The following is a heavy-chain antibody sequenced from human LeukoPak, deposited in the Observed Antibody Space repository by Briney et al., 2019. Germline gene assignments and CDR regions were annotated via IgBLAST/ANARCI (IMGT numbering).Heavy chain of an antibody. CDR1: GFTLSSYW. Sequence: GGSLRLSCPASGFTLSSYWISRVRPAPGKGLEWVANIKQDGSEKYYVDSVKGRFTISRDNSKNTLYLQMNSLRAEDTAVYYCAKDPMIVVSDPEDSRSWGQGTLVTVSS. CDR3: AKDPMIVVSDPEDSRS. D-gene: IGHD3-22*01. CDR2: IKQDGSEK. J-gene: IGHJ4*02. V-gene: IGHV3-7*03.